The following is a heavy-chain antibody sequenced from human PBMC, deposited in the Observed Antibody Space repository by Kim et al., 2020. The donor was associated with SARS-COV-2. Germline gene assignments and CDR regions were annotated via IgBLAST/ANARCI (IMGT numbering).Heavy chain of an antibody. J-gene: IGHJ6*02. Sequence: ASVKVSCKASGYTFTSYGISWVRQAPGQGLEWMGWISAYNGNTNYAQKLQGRVTMTTDTSTSTAYMELRTLRSDDTAVYYCARKLLLGSYYYGMDVWGQGTTVTVSS. V-gene: IGHV1-18*01. CDR1: GYTFTSYG. D-gene: IGHD2-15*01. CDR2: ISAYNGNT. CDR3: ARKLLLGSYYYGMDV.